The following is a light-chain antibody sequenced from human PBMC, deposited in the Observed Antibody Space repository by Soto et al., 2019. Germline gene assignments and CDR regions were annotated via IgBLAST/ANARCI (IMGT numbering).Light chain of an antibody. CDR1: SSDVGGYNY. J-gene: IGLJ2*01. CDR3: SSYTSSSTLMV. V-gene: IGLV2-14*01. CDR2: DVS. Sequence: QSVLTQPDSVSGSPGQSITISCTGTSSDVGGYNYVSWYQQHPGKAPKLMIYDVSNRPSGVSNRFSGSKSGNTASLTISGLQAEDEADYYCSSYTSSSTLMVFGGGTKLTVL.